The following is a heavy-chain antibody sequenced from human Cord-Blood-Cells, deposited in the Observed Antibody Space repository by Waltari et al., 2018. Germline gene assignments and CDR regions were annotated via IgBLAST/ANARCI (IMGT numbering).Heavy chain of an antibody. CDR2: IVVGSGNT. CDR1: GFTFTTSA. CDR3: AASRFYTDVWSGPDY. Sequence: QMQLVQSGPEVKKPGTSVKVSCKASGFTFTTSAVQWVRQPRGPRLESLGWIVVGSGNTNDAQEFQERVTITRDRSTSTAYMELSSLGSEETAVYYCAASRFYTDVWSGPDYWGQGTLVTVSS. D-gene: IGHD3-3*01. J-gene: IGHJ4*02. V-gene: IGHV1-58*01.